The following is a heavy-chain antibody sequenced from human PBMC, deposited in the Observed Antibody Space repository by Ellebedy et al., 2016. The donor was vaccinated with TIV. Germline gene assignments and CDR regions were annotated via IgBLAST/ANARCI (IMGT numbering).Heavy chain of an antibody. CDR2: ISAYNGNT. Sequence: AASVKVSCKASGYTFTSYGISWVRQAPGQGLEWMGWISAYNGNTNYAQKLQGRVTMTTDTSTSTAYMELRSLRSDDTAVYYCASSGYDSSGYPTSIDYWGQGTLVTVSS. D-gene: IGHD3-22*01. J-gene: IGHJ4*02. V-gene: IGHV1-18*01. CDR3: ASSGYDSSGYPTSIDY. CDR1: GYTFTSYG.